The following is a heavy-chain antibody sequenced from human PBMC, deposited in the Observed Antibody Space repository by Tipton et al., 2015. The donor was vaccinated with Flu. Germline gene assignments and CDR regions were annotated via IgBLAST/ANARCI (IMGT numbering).Heavy chain of an antibody. Sequence: TLSLTCTVSGGSISSSSYYWGWIRQPPGKGLEWIGSIYYSGSTYYNPSLKSRVTISVDTSKNQFSLKLSSVTAADTAVYYCARDEVGATTMTWFDPWGQGTLVTVSS. V-gene: IGHV4-39*07. D-gene: IGHD1-26*01. CDR1: GGSISSSSYY. J-gene: IGHJ5*02. CDR3: ARDEVGATTMTWFDP. CDR2: IYYSGST.